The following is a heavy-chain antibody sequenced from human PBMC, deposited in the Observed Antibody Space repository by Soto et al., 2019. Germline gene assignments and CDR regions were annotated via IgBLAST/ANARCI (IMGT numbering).Heavy chain of an antibody. Sequence: PVGSLRLSCAASGFTFSSYAMHWVRQAPGKGLEWVAVISYDGSNKYYADSVKGRFTISRDNSKNTLYLQMNSLRAEDTAVYYCARAASGSYLYYYYYYGMDVWGQGTTVTVSS. CDR2: ISYDGSNK. J-gene: IGHJ6*02. CDR3: ARAASGSYLYYYYYYGMDV. D-gene: IGHD1-26*01. CDR1: GFTFSSYA. V-gene: IGHV3-30-3*01.